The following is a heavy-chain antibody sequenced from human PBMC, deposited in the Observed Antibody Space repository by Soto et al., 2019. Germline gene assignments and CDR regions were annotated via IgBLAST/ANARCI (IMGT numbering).Heavy chain of an antibody. CDR2: IIPIFGTA. D-gene: IGHD6-13*01. J-gene: IGHJ4*02. Sequence: QGLEWMGGIIPIFGTANYAQKFQGRVTITADESTSTAYMELSSLRSEDTAVYYCARQYHSHWYFTLFDYWGQGTLVTVSS. CDR3: ARQYHSHWYFTLFDY. V-gene: IGHV1-69*01.